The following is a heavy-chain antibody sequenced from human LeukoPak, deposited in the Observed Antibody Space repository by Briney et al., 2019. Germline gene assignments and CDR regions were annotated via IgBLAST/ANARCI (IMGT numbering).Heavy chain of an antibody. J-gene: IGHJ4*02. CDR3: ARGRWSSGWYGAEGYFDY. D-gene: IGHD6-19*01. CDR1: GGSISSSSYY. V-gene: IGHV4-39*01. CDR2: IYYSGST. Sequence: SETLSLTCTVSGGSISSSSYYWGWIRQPPGKGLEWIGSIYYSGSTYYNPFLKSRVTISVDTSKNQFSLKLSSVTAADTAVYYCARGRWSSGWYGAEGYFDYWGQGTLVTVSS.